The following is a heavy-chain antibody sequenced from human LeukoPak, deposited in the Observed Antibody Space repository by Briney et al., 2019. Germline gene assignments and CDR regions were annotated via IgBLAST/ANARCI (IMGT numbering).Heavy chain of an antibody. D-gene: IGHD3-22*01. CDR1: GGSISSGGYY. J-gene: IGHJ2*01. V-gene: IGHV4-31*03. CDR3: ARDRRYYYDSSGYQNWYFDL. Sequence: PSETLSLTCTVSGGSISSGGYYWSWIRQHPGKGLEWIGYIYYSRSTYYNPSLKSRVTISVDTSKNQFSLKLSSVTAADTAVYYCARDRRYYYDSSGYQNWYFDLWGRGTLVTVSS. CDR2: IYYSRST.